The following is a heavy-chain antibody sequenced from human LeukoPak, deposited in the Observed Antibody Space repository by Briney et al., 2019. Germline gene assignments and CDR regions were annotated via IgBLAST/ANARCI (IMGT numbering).Heavy chain of an antibody. J-gene: IGHJ4*02. CDR1: GGSISSGDYY. Sequence: SETLSLTCTVSGGSISSGDYYWSWIRQPSGKGLEWIGYIYYSGSTYYNPSLKSRVTISVDTSKNQFSLKLSSVTAADTAVYYCARVLYEGYFDYWGQGTLVTVSS. CDR3: ARVLYEGYFDY. V-gene: IGHV4-30-4*01. D-gene: IGHD5/OR15-5a*01. CDR2: IYYSGST.